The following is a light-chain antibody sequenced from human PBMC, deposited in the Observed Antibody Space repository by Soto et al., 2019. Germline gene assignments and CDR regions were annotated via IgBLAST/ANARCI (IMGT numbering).Light chain of an antibody. J-gene: IGKJ1*01. CDR3: QQYGSSPTP. CDR2: GAS. V-gene: IGKV3-20*01. CDR1: QSVSSSY. Sequence: GLTQSPGTLSLSPGERATLSCRASQSVSSSYLAWYQQKPGQAPRLLIYGASSRATGIPDRFSGSGSGTDFTLTISRLEPEDFAVYYCQQYGSSPTPFGQRTKVAIK.